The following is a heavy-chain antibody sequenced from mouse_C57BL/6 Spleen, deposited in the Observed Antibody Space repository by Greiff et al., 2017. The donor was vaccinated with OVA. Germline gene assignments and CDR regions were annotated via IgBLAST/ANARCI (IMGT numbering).Heavy chain of an antibody. CDR3: TRGLRVFDY. CDR1: GYTFTDYE. Sequence: VQLVESGAELVRPGASVTLSCKASGYTFTDYEMHWVKQTPVHGLEWIGAIDPETGGTAYNQKFKGKAILTADKSSSTAYMELRSLTSEDSAVYYCTRGLRVFDYWGQGTTLTVSS. CDR2: IDPETGGT. D-gene: IGHD2-4*01. J-gene: IGHJ2*01. V-gene: IGHV1-15*01.